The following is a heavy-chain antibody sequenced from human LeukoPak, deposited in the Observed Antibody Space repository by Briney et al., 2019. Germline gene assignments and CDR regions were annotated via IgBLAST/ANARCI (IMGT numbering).Heavy chain of an antibody. J-gene: IGHJ4*02. CDR1: GFTFSSDS. CDR3: ASGDYGEYAMN. CDR2: ISGGSSYI. Sequence: GGSLRLSCAASGFTFSSDSMNWVRQAPGKGLEWVASISGGSSYIYYADSVKGRFTISRDNAKNSLYLQMNSLRAEDTAVYYCASGDYGEYAMNWGQGNLGTVSS. D-gene: IGHD4-17*01. V-gene: IGHV3-21*01.